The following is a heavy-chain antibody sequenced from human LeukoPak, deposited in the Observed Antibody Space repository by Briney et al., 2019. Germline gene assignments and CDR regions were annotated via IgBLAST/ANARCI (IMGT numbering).Heavy chain of an antibody. CDR2: ISHSGTT. V-gene: IGHV4-38-2*01. Sequence: SETLSLTCAVSGYSISSGYYWGWTRQSPGRGLEWIGSISHSGTTYYNPSLKSRVTISIDTSKNQFSLRLSSVTAADTAVYYCARGTSTIVATFSFWGQGTLVTVSS. CDR3: ARGTSTIVATFSF. CDR1: GYSISSGYY. J-gene: IGHJ4*02. D-gene: IGHD5-12*01.